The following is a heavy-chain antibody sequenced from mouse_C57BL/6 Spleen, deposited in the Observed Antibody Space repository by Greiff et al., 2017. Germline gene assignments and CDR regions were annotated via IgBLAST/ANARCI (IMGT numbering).Heavy chain of an antibody. CDR1: GFSLTSYG. V-gene: IGHV2-6*03. CDR3: ARGTPNYYAMDY. CDR2: IWSDGST. J-gene: IGHJ4*01. D-gene: IGHD3-3*01. Sequence: QVQLQQSGPGLVAPSQSLSITCTASGFSLTSYGVHWVRQPPGKGLEWLVVIWSDGSTTYNSALKSSRSISKDNAKNQVFLKMNRLQTDDTAMYYCARGTPNYYAMDYWGQGTSVTVSS.